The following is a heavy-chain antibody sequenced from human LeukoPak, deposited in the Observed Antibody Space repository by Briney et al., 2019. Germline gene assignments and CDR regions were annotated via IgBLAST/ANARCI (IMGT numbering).Heavy chain of an antibody. CDR1: VGSFSRYY. V-gene: IGHV4-34*01. D-gene: IGHD6-13*01. J-gene: IGHJ4*02. Sequence: SEPLSLTCAVYVGSFSRYYWSWLRHPPGKGREWISEINHSGSTNYHPSLKSRVTISVDTSKNQFSLKLSSVTAADTAVYYCARGLDSSSWYKDCWGQGTLVTVS. CDR3: ARGLDSSSWYKDC. CDR2: INHSGST.